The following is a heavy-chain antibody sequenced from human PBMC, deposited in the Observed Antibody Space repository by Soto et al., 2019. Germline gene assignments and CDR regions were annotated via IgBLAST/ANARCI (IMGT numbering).Heavy chain of an antibody. CDR3: ARVPKDPYYDILTGYYERADAFDI. CDR2: ISSSSSYI. J-gene: IGHJ3*02. CDR1: GFTFSSYS. D-gene: IGHD3-9*01. Sequence: LRLSCATSGFTFSSYSMNWVRQAPWKGLEWVSSISSSSSYIYYADSVKGRFTISRDNAKNSLYLQMNSLRAEDTAVYYCARVPKDPYYDILTGYYERADAFDIWGQGTMVTVSS. V-gene: IGHV3-21*01.